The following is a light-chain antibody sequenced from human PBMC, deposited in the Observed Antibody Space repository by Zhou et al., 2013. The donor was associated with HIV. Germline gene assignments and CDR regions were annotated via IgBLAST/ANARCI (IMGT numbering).Light chain of an antibody. CDR3: QQYNSYSYS. Sequence: DIQMTQSPSSLSASVGDRVNITCRATQHISSYLSWYQHKPGKAPELLIYAASTLQSGVPSRFSGSGFGTHFTLTISSLQPEDFASYYCQQYNSYSYSFGQGTKLEIK. V-gene: IGKV1-39*01. CDR1: QHISSY. J-gene: IGKJ2*03. CDR2: AAS.